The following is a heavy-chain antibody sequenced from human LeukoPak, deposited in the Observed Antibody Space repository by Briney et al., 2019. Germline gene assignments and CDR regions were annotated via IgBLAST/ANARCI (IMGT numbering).Heavy chain of an antibody. J-gene: IGHJ6*03. CDR1: GFTFSTYS. V-gene: IGHV3-21*04. CDR2: ISSSSTV. D-gene: IGHD3-9*01. CDR3: ARTFYDISTGYYPTGYMDV. Sequence: GGSLRLACAASGFTFSTYSMNWVRQAPGKGLEWVSSISSSSTVYYGDSVKGRFAISRDNAKNSLYLQMNSLRAEDTALYYCARTFYDISTGYYPTGYMDVWGKGTTVTVSS.